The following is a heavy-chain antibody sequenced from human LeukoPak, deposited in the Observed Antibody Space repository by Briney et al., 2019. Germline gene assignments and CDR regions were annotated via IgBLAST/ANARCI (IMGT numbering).Heavy chain of an antibody. V-gene: IGHV4-59*08. Sequence: SETLSLTCTVSGGSISSYYWSWIRQPPGKGLEWIGYIYYSGGTNYNPSLKSRVTISVDTSKNQFSLKLSSVTAADTAVYYCAVGDGLSWGQGTLVTVSS. J-gene: IGHJ4*02. D-gene: IGHD3-16*01. CDR1: GGSISSYY. CDR3: AVGDGLS. CDR2: IYYSGGT.